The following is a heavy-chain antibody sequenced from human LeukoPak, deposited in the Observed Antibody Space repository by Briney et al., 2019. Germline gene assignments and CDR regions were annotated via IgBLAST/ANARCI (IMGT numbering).Heavy chain of an antibody. CDR2: INHSRST. Sequence: SETLSLTCAVYGGSFSGYYWSWIRQPPGKGLEWIGEINHSRSTNYNPSLKSRVTISVDTSKNQFSLKLSSVTAADTAVYYCARGRVPAAITFDYWGQGTLVTVSS. CDR3: ARGRVPAAITFDY. CDR1: GGSFSGYY. J-gene: IGHJ4*02. V-gene: IGHV4-34*01. D-gene: IGHD2-2*01.